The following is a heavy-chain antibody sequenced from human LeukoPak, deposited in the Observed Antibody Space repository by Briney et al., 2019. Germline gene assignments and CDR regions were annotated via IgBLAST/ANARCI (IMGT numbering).Heavy chain of an antibody. V-gene: IGHV3-7*01. D-gene: IGHD3-22*01. CDR3: ARGFTVNYYDSSGFKDY. J-gene: IGHJ4*02. CDR1: GFTFSRYW. CDR2: IKQDGSEK. Sequence: TGGTLRLSCAVSGFTFSRYWMSWVRQAPGKGLEWVANIKQDGSEKYYVDSVKGRFTISRDNAKNSLYLQMNSLRAEDTAVYYCARGFTVNYYDSSGFKDYWGQGTLVTVSS.